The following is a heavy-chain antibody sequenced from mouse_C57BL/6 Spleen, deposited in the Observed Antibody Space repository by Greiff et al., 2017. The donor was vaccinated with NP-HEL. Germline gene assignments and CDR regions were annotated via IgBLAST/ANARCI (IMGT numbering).Heavy chain of an antibody. Sequence: EVMLVESGGGLVKPGGSLKLSCAASGFTFSDYGMHWVRQAPEKGLEWVAYISSGSSTIYYADTVKGRFTISRDNAKNTLFLQMTSLRSEDTAMYYCARSDGYYYFDVWGTGTTVTVSS. CDR2: ISSGSSTI. D-gene: IGHD2-3*01. J-gene: IGHJ1*03. CDR1: GFTFSDYG. V-gene: IGHV5-17*01. CDR3: ARSDGYYYFDV.